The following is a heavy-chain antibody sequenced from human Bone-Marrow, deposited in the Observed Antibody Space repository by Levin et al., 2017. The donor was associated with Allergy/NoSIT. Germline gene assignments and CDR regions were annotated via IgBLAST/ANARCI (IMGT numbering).Heavy chain of an antibody. J-gene: IGHJ5*02. Sequence: GSLRLSCAIYGGSFSDYYWSWIRQPPGKGLEWIGEIYHTGSTYYNPSLKSRVTISADTSKNQFSLKLSSVTAADTAVYYCAREPGYCTGGSCYGGWFDPWGQGTLVTVSS. CDR1: GGSFSDYY. CDR3: AREPGYCTGGSCYGGWFDP. D-gene: IGHD2-15*01. V-gene: IGHV4-34*01. CDR2: IYHTGST.